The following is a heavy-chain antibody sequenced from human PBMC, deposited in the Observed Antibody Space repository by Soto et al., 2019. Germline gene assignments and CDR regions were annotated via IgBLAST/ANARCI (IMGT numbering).Heavy chain of an antibody. CDR2: IYYSKNT. V-gene: IGHV4-59*04. Sequence: SETLSLTCTVSGGSISTYYWSWIRQPPGKGLEWIGNIYYSKNTYYNPSLKSRVTISVDTSKNQFSLRLTSVTAADTAVYYCATHPPYGPLDHWGQGT. J-gene: IGHJ4*02. D-gene: IGHD4-17*01. CDR3: ATHPPYGPLDH. CDR1: GGSISTYY.